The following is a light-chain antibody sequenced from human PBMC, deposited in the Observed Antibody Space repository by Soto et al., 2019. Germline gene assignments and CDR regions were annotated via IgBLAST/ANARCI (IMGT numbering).Light chain of an antibody. J-gene: IGKJ4*01. CDR1: QSAT. V-gene: IGKV3-11*01. Sequence: EIVLTQSPATLSLSPGERATLSCRASQSATLVWYQQKPGQAPRLLIYDTSNRATGVPARFSGSGSGTDFTLTISGLEPEDVAVYYCQQRTNWPLTFGGGTKVDIK. CDR2: DTS. CDR3: QQRTNWPLT.